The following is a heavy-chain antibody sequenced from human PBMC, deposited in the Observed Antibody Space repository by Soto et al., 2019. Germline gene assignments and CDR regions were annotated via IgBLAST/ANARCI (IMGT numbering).Heavy chain of an antibody. D-gene: IGHD1-1*01. CDR2: IYYSGTT. CDR1: GGSMSSTSYY. V-gene: IGHV4-39*01. CDR3: ARRRLRQLEGLDP. Sequence: QLQLQESGPGLVKPSETLSLTCTVSGGSMSSTSYYWAWVRQSPGKGLEWIGSIYYSGTTFYNPSLKSRVTISVDTSKNQFSLRLTSVTAADTAVYYCARRRLRQLEGLDPWGQGTLVTVSS. J-gene: IGHJ5*02.